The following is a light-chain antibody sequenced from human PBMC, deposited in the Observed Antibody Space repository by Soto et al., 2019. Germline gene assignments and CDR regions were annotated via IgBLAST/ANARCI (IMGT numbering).Light chain of an antibody. J-gene: IGLJ1*01. V-gene: IGLV1-40*01. CDR3: PSYDSRMSGYV. CDR1: SSNIGAGYD. Sequence: QAVVTQPPSVSGAPGQRVTISCTGNSSNIGAGYDVHWYQQLSGTAPKLLIYSNTNRPSGVPDLFSGSKSGTSASLAITVLPADDEDDYCSPSYDSRMSGYVFGTGTKLTVL. CDR2: SNT.